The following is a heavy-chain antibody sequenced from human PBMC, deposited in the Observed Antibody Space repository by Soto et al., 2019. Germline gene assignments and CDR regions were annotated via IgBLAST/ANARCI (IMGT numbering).Heavy chain of an antibody. CDR3: VRDSGWAFDI. CDR2: ISSSKTYI. D-gene: IGHD6-19*01. CDR1: GFSFSSYS. Sequence: EVQLVESGGGLVQPGQSLRVSCAASGFSFSSYSMNWFRQAPGKGLEWISYISSSKTYIWYADSVKGRFTISRDNAKNSLSLQMNSLRDEDTAVYYCVRDSGWAFDIWGLGTMVTVSS. V-gene: IGHV3-48*02. J-gene: IGHJ3*02.